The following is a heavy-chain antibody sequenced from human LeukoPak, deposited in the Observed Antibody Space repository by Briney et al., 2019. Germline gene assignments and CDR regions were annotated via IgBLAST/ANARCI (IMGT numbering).Heavy chain of an antibody. V-gene: IGHV1-69*01. CDR1: GGTFSSYA. D-gene: IGHD7-27*01. CDR2: IIPIFGTA. J-gene: IGHJ5*02. Sequence: GSSVKVSCKASGGTFSSYAISWVRQAPGQGLEWMGGIIPIFGTANYAQKFQGRVTITADESTSTAYMELSSLRSEDTAVYYCARVAPWGFWFDPWGQGTLVTVSS. CDR3: ARVAPWGFWFDP.